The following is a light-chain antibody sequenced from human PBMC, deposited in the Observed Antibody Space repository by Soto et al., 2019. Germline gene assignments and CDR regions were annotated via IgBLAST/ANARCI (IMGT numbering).Light chain of an antibody. Sequence: DIQMTQSPSSLSASVGDRVTITCRASQSISSFLNWYQQKPGKAPKLLIYAAYSLQSGVPSRFSGSGSGTDFTLPISSLPPEDFATYYCQQSYSTPLYTFGQGTKLEIK. CDR2: AAY. V-gene: IGKV1-39*01. J-gene: IGKJ2*01. CDR3: QQSYSTPLYT. CDR1: QSISSF.